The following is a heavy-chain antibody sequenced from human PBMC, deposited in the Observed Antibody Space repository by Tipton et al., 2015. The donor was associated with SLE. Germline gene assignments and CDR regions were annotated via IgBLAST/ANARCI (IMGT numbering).Heavy chain of an antibody. J-gene: IGHJ4*02. V-gene: IGHV4-39*07. CDR2: IYYTGTPT. D-gene: IGHD1-26*01. CDR3: ARDSMGGPFDY. Sequence: TLSLTCTVSGGSVSSSSKYWAWIRQPPGKGLEWIGSIYYTGTPTYYNSFLKSRVTMSVDTSKNQFSLRLTSVIAADTAVYYCARDSMGGPFDYWGQGTLVTVSS. CDR1: GGSVSSSSKY.